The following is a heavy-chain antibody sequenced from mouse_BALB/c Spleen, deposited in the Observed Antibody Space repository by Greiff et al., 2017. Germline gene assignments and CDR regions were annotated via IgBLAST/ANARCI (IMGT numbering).Heavy chain of an antibody. CDR2: IYPGNGDT. CDR1: GYTFTSYN. Sequence: QVQLQQSGAELVKPGASVKMSCKASGYTFTSYNMHWVKQTPGQGLEWIGAIYPGNGDTSYNQKFKGKATLTADKSSSTAYMQLSSLTSEDSAVYYCARRGYYDFDYWGQGTTLTVSS. CDR3: ARRGYYDFDY. V-gene: IGHV1-12*01. D-gene: IGHD1-1*02. J-gene: IGHJ2*01.